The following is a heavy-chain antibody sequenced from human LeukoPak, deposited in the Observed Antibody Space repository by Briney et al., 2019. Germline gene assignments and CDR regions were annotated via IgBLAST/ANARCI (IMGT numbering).Heavy chain of an antibody. D-gene: IGHD2-21*01. J-gene: IGHJ4*02. V-gene: IGHV3-48*03. CDR2: IIQSGSTV. CDR3: ARERQSCGGDCSDY. CDR1: GFTFSIYE. Sequence: GGSLRLSWVASGFTFSIYEMNWVRQAPGKGLEWVSYIIQSGSTVYYADSVKGRFTISRDNAKNSLYLQMNSLRAEDTAVYYCARERQSCGGDCSDYWGQGTLVTVSS.